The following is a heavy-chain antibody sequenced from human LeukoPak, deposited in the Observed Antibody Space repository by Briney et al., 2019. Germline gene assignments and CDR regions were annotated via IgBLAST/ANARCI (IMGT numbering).Heavy chain of an antibody. Sequence: ASVRVSFTASVYTSTVYYRHWVRQAPGQGLERRGRINPNRGGTNYAKTFQGRVTMTRDTSISTAYMELSRLRSDDTAVYYCARGLEAVAGTSYWGKGTLVTVSS. CDR2: INPNRGGT. V-gene: IGHV1-2*06. CDR1: VYTSTVYY. D-gene: IGHD6-19*01. CDR3: ARGLEAVAGTSY. J-gene: IGHJ4*02.